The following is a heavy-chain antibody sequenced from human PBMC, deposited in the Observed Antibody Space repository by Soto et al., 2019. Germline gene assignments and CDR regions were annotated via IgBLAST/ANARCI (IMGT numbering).Heavy chain of an antibody. V-gene: IGHV1-3*01. CDR3: ARDRDSGSYSDALDI. CDR2: INSGNGNT. D-gene: IGHD1-26*01. J-gene: IGHJ3*02. Sequence: ASVKVSCKASGYTFTSYAMHWVRQAPGQRIEWMGWINSGNGNTTYSQKFQGRVTITGDTSASTAYMELSSLCSEDTVVYYCARDRDSGSYSDALDIWGQGTMLTVSS. CDR1: GYTFTSYA.